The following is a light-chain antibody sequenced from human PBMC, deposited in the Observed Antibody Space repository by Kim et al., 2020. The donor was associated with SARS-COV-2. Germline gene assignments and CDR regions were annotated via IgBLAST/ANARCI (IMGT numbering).Light chain of an antibody. CDR3: QVWDRTYDHVV. CDR1: NIGGKS. V-gene: IGLV3-21*04. Sequence: APGETARITLGGTNIGGKSVFWYQHKAGQAPVLVISYDSDRPSGISGRFSGSNSGDTATLTISRVEGEDEADYHCQVWDRTYDHVVFGGGTTLTVL. CDR2: YDS. J-gene: IGLJ3*02.